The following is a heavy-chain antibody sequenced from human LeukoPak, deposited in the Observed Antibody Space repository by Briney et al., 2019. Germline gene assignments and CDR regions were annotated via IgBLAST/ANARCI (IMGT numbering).Heavy chain of an antibody. CDR2: IYNSVN. V-gene: IGHV4-59*01. Sequence: SETLSLTCAVSGASISGYYWSWIRQTPGKGLQFIGYIYNSVNDYNPSLKSRVIISSDPSKNQFSLRLRSMTAADTAVYYCAILPPVWGQGTLVTVSS. J-gene: IGHJ4*02. CDR1: GASISGYY. CDR3: AILPPV.